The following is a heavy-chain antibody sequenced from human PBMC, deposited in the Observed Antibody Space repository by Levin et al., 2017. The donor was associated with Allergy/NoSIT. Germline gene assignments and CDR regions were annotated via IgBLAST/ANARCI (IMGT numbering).Heavy chain of an antibody. CDR3: VRDEGPGKYTYGELDY. CDR2: LYNGDDT. CDR1: GLSVTRDY. Sequence: HGESLKISCAVSGLSVTRDYMSWVRQAPGKGPEWIAVLYNGDDTYYTDSVRGRFTISRDSSKNTLHLQMNSLRAEDTAVYYCVRDEGPGKYTYGELDYWGQGTLVTVSS. D-gene: IGHD5-18*01. J-gene: IGHJ4*02. V-gene: IGHV3-66*01.